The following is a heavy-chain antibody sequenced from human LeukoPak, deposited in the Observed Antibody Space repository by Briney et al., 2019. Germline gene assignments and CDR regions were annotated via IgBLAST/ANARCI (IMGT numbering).Heavy chain of an antibody. CDR2: ISAYNGNT. D-gene: IGHD2-15*01. Sequence: ASVKVSCKASGYTFTSYGIGWVRQAPGQGLEWMGWISAYNGNTNYAQKLQGRVTMTTDTSTSTAYVELRSLRSDDTAVYYCAREVYGCSGGSCYEGENWFDPWGQGTLVTVSS. J-gene: IGHJ5*02. CDR3: AREVYGCSGGSCYEGENWFDP. CDR1: GYTFTSYG. V-gene: IGHV1-18*01.